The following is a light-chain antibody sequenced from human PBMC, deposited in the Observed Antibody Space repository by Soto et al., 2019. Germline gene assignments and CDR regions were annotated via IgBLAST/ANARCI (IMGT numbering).Light chain of an antibody. CDR1: QSFSGY. CDR2: DAS. CDR3: QQRSNWPPVIT. Sequence: DILLTQSPATLSLSPAERATLSCRASQSFSGYLAWYQQKPGQAPMLLLYDASKRATGIPARFSGRGSGTDFTLTISSLEPEDFAVYYCQQRSNWPPVITFGQGTRLEIK. V-gene: IGKV3-11*01. J-gene: IGKJ5*01.